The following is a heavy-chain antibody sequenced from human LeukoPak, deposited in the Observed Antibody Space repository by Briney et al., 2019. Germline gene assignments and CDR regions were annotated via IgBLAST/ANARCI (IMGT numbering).Heavy chain of an antibody. D-gene: IGHD3-22*01. CDR2: ISGSGGTT. CDR1: GFTVSSNE. Sequence: GGSLRLSCAASGFTVSSNEMSWVRQAPGKGLEWVSAISGSGGTTYYADSVKGRFTISRDNSKNTLYLQMNSLRAEDTAVYYCAKERESSGYDNHFDYWGQGTLVTVSS. J-gene: IGHJ4*02. V-gene: IGHV3-23*01. CDR3: AKERESSGYDNHFDY.